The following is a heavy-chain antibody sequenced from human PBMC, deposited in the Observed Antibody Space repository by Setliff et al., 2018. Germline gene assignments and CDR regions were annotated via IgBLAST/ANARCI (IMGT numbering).Heavy chain of an antibody. CDR1: GYTFTGYY. CDR3: ARDDSEITMVRGVRRHYYYGMDV. Sequence: ASVKVSCKASGYTFTGYYMHWVRQAPGQGLEWMGWINPNSGGTNYAQKFQGRVTMTRNTSISTAYMELSSLRSEDTAVYYCARDDSEITMVRGVRRHYYYGMDVWGQGTTVTVSS. D-gene: IGHD3-10*01. CDR2: INPNSGGT. J-gene: IGHJ6*02. V-gene: IGHV1-2*02.